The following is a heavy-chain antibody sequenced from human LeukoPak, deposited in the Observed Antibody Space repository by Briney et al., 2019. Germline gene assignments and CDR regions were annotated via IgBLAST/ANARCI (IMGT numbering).Heavy chain of an antibody. CDR1: GGSISSYY. CDR3: ARDPGDSSGYYSLDY. V-gene: IGHV4-59*01. J-gene: IGHJ4*02. D-gene: IGHD3-22*01. Sequence: PWETLSLTCTVSGGSISSYYWSWIRQPPGKGLEWIGYIYYSGSTNYNPSLKSRVTISVDTSKNQFSLKLSSVTAADTAVYYCARDPGDSSGYYSLDYWGQGTLVTVSP. CDR2: IYYSGST.